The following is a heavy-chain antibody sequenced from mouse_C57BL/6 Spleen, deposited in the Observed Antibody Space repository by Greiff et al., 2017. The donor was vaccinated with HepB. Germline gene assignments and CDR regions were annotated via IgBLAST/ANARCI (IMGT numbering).Heavy chain of an antibody. D-gene: IGHD1-1*01. J-gene: IGHJ2*01. CDR3: AYYGSSYEGYFDY. CDR2: IYPGDGDT. Sequence: VQLQQSGPELVKPGASVKISCKASGYAFSSSWMNWVKQRPGKGLEWIGRIYPGDGDTNYNGKFKGKATLTADKSSSTAYMQLSSLTSEDSAVYFCAYYGSSYEGYFDYWGQGTTLTVSS. V-gene: IGHV1-82*01. CDR1: GYAFSSSW.